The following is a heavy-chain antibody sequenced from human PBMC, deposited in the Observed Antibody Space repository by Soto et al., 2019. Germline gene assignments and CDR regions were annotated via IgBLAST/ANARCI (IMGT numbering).Heavy chain of an antibody. CDR2: MKQDGSEK. D-gene: IGHD5-12*01. V-gene: IGHV3-7*05. CDR1: GYTFSSYW. Sequence: EVQLVESGGGLVQPGGSLSLSCAASGYTFSSYWMSWVRQAPGKGLEWVANMKQDGSEKDDTYSVKGRVTISRDNAKNALFLRMNSLRADDTAVYYCARDRWIYALADSQYYYYGMDVWGQGTTVTVSS. CDR3: ARDRWIYALADSQYYYYGMDV. J-gene: IGHJ6*01.